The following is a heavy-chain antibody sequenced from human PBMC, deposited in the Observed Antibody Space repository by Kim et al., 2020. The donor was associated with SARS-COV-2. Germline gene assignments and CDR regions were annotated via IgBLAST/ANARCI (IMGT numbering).Heavy chain of an antibody. CDR1: GGTFSSYA. J-gene: IGHJ5*02. Sequence: SVKVSCKASGGTFSSYAISWVRRAPGQGLEWMGRIIPILGIANYAQKFQGRVTITADKSTSTAYMELSSLRSEDTAVYYCAGAAIPAAPLNWFDPWGQGTLVTVSS. D-gene: IGHD2-2*01. CDR3: AGAAIPAAPLNWFDP. V-gene: IGHV1-69*04. CDR2: IIPILGIA.